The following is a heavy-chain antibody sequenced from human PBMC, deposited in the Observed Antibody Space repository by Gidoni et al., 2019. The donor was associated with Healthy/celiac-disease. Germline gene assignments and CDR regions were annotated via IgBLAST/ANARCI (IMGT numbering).Heavy chain of an antibody. J-gene: IGHJ4*02. D-gene: IGHD5-18*01. CDR2: IKQDGSEK. CDR3: AREALPGAIRKTAMVDSY. Sequence: EVQLVESGGGLVQPGGSLRLSCAASGFTFSSYWMSWVRQAPGKGLEWVANIKQDGSEKYYVDSVKGRFTISRDNAKNSLYLQMNSLRAEDTAVYYCAREALPGAIRKTAMVDSYWGQGTLVTVSS. V-gene: IGHV3-7*03. CDR1: GFTFSSYW.